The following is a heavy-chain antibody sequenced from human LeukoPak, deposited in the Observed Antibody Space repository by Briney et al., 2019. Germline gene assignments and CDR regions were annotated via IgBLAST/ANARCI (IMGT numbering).Heavy chain of an antibody. CDR1: GFTFSSYS. D-gene: IGHD3-22*01. Sequence: GGSLRLSCAASGFTFSSYSMNWVRQAPGKGLEWVSSISSSSSYMYYADSVKGRFTISRDNAKNSLYLQMNSLRAEDTAVYYCARVRYYYDSSGYLLDYWGQGTLVTVSS. J-gene: IGHJ4*02. CDR2: ISSSSSYM. CDR3: ARVRYYYDSSGYLLDY. V-gene: IGHV3-21*01.